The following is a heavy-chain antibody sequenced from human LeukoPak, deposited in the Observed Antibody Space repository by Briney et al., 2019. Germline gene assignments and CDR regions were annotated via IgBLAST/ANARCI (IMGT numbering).Heavy chain of an antibody. CDR2: ISASGGST. D-gene: IGHD6-13*01. Sequence: PGGSLRLSCAASGFTFSSSAMSWVRQVPGKGLEWVSGISASGGSTYYADSVRGRFTISRDNSKNTLYVQMNSLRDEDTAVYYCARAAAGTHDFDYWGQGTLVTVSS. CDR3: ARAAAGTHDFDY. CDR1: GFTFSSSA. V-gene: IGHV3-23*01. J-gene: IGHJ4*02.